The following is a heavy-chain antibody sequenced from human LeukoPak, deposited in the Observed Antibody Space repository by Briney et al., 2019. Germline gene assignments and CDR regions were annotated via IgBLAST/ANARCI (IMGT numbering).Heavy chain of an antibody. Sequence: ASVKVSCEASGYTFTSYDNSWARQATGQWLEWMGWMTPNSANTGYAQKFQGRVNMTRNTSISTVYMELSSLRSEDTSVYYCAATYDSSGYYLLRAFDIWGQGTMVTVSS. CDR3: AATYDSSGYYLLRAFDI. V-gene: IGHV1-8*01. D-gene: IGHD3-22*01. CDR2: MTPNSANT. J-gene: IGHJ3*02. CDR1: GYTFTSYD.